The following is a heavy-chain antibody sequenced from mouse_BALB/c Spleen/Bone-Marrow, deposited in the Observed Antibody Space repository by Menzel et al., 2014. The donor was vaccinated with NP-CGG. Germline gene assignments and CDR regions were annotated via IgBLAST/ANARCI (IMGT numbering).Heavy chain of an antibody. CDR2: ISYSGST. Sequence: DVQLQESGPSLVKPSQTLSLPCSVTGDSIXSGYWNWIRKFPGNKLEYMGYISYSGSTYYNPSLKSRISITRDTSKNQYYLQLNSVTTEDTATYYCATGNAMDYWGQGTSVTVSS. D-gene: IGHD4-1*01. CDR3: ATGNAMDY. V-gene: IGHV3-8*02. J-gene: IGHJ4*01. CDR1: GDSIXSGY.